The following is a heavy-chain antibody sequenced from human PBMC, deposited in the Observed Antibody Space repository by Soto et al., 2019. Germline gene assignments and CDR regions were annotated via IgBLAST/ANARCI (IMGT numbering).Heavy chain of an antibody. J-gene: IGHJ4*02. V-gene: IGHV4-59*01. Sequence: TPSLTFTVSGGSINNYYWSWIRQPPGKGLEWIGYIYYSGSTNYNPSLKSRVTISVDTSKNQFSLKLSSVTAADTAVYYCARRYGGNFDYWAQGTLVTVSS. D-gene: IGHD1-26*01. CDR3: ARRYGGNFDY. CDR2: IYYSGST. CDR1: GGSINNYY.